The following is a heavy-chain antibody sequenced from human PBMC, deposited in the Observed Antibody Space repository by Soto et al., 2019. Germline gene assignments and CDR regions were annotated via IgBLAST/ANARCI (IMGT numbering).Heavy chain of an antibody. D-gene: IGHD2-2*01. Sequence: QVQLVQSGAEVKKPASSVKVSCKASGGTFSSYAISGVRQAPGQGLEWMGGIIPIFGTANYARKFQGRVTITADESTSTAYMERISLRSEGTAVYYCARDRGYCSSTSCLFYYYYGMDVWGQGTTVTVSS. V-gene: IGHV1-69*01. CDR2: IIPIFGTA. CDR1: GGTFSSYA. J-gene: IGHJ6*02. CDR3: ARDRGYCSSTSCLFYYYYGMDV.